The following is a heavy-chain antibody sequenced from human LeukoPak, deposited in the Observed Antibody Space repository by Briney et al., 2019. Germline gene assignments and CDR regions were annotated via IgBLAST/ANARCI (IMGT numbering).Heavy chain of an antibody. CDR3: ARSSGYPFFDY. J-gene: IGHJ4*02. Sequence: GGSLRLSCEGSGFTFSDYSMNWVRQAPGERLEWLSYITSTSDTIYYADSVKGRFTSSRDNARNSVYLQMNSLRAEDTAVYYCARSSGYPFFDYWGQGTLVTVSS. V-gene: IGHV3-48*01. D-gene: IGHD3-22*01. CDR1: GFTFSDYS. CDR2: ITSTSDTI.